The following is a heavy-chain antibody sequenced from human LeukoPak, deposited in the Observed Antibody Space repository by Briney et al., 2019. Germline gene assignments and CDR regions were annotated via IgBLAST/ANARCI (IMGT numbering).Heavy chain of an antibody. J-gene: IGHJ6*03. CDR1: GGTFSSYG. D-gene: IGHD3-10*01. CDR3: ARPRFPYYRLSGPDYYYMDV. CDR2: IIPIFATA. Sequence: ASVKVSCKASGGTFSSYGISWVRQAPGQGLQWMGGIIPIFATANYAQKFQGRVTITADKSASTAYMELSSLRLEDTAVHYCARPRFPYYRLSGPDYYYMDVWGKGTTVTVSS. V-gene: IGHV1-69*06.